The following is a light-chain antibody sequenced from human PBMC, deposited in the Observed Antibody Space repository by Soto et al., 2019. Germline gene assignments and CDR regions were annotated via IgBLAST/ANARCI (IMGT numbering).Light chain of an antibody. J-gene: IGLJ1*01. CDR2: GNS. CDR3: QSYDSSLSFYV. CDR1: SSNIGAGYD. Sequence: QSVLTQPPSVSGAPGQRVTISCTGSSSNIGAGYDVHWYQQLPGTAPKLLIYGNSNRPSGVPDRFSGSKSGTSASLAITGLQAEDEADYYCQSYDSSLSFYVFGTGTKVPS. V-gene: IGLV1-40*01.